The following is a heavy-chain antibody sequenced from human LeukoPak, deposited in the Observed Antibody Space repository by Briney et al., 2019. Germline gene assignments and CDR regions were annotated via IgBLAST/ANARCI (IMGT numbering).Heavy chain of an antibody. D-gene: IGHD6-13*01. CDR1: GYTFTSYG. Sequence: ASVKVSCKASGYTFTSYGISWVRPAPGQGLEWMGWISAYNGNTNYAQKLQGRVTMTTDTSTSTAYMELRSLRSDDTAVYYSAEQQLSLGYNWFDPWGQGTLVTVSS. CDR3: AEQQLSLGYNWFDP. J-gene: IGHJ5*02. CDR2: ISAYNGNT. V-gene: IGHV1-18*01.